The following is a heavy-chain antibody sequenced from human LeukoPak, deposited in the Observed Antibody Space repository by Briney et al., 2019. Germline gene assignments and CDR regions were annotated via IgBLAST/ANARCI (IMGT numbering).Heavy chain of an antibody. CDR3: AREGAASGLDY. CDR1: GYSFTSYW. CDR2: IYPGDSDT. V-gene: IGHV5-51*01. D-gene: IGHD6-13*01. Sequence: GESLKISCKGSGYSFTSYWIGWVRQMPGKGLDWMGIIYPGDSDTRYSPSFQGQVTISADRSISTAYLQWSSLEASDTAIYYCAREGAASGLDYWGQGTLVTVSS. J-gene: IGHJ4*02.